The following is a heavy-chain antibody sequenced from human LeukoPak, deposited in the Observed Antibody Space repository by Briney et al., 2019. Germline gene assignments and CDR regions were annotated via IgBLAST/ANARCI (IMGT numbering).Heavy chain of an antibody. CDR1: GGTFSIYA. CDR2: IIPIFGTA. CDR3: ARDRLWEGGYFDY. V-gene: IGHV1-69*05. J-gene: IGHJ4*02. D-gene: IGHD1-26*01. Sequence: ASVKVSCKASGGTFSIYAISWVRQAPGQGLEWMGRIIPIFGTANYAQKFQGRVTITTDESTRTAYMELSSLRSEDTAVYYCARDRLWEGGYFDYWGQGTLVTVSS.